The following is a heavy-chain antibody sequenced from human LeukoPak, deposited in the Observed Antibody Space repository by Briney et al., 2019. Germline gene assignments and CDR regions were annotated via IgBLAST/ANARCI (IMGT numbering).Heavy chain of an antibody. J-gene: IGHJ4*02. Sequence: ASVKVSCKASGYTFTSYDINWVRQATGQGLEWMGRMNPNSGNTGYAQKFQGRVTMTRNTSISTAYMELSSLRSEDTAVYYCARVAVDGYNLDYWGQGTLVTVSS. D-gene: IGHD5-24*01. CDR3: ARVAVDGYNLDY. CDR2: MNPNSGNT. V-gene: IGHV1-8*01. CDR1: GYTFTSYD.